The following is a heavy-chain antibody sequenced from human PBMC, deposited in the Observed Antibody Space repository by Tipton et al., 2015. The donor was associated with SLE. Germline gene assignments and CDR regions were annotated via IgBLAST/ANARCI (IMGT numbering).Heavy chain of an antibody. CDR3: ARQDRDYYDSSGVFGI. CDR2: IYYSGST. Sequence: TLSLTCTVSGGSISSYYWGWIRQPPGKGREWIGSIYYSGSTYYNPSLKSRVPISVDTSKNQFSLKLSSVTAADTAVYYCARQDRDYYDSSGVFGILGQGTMVTVS. D-gene: IGHD3-22*01. J-gene: IGHJ3*02. CDR1: GGSISSYY. V-gene: IGHV4-39*07.